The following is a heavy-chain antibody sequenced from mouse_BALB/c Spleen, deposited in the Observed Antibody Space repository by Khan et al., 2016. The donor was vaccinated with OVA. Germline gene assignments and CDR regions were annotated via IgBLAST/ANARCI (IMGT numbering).Heavy chain of an antibody. CDR2: INPNNGGT. CDR1: GYTFTDYN. CDR3: AKEWASWFAY. J-gene: IGHJ3*01. V-gene: IGHV1-18*01. Sequence: VQLQQPGPELVKPGASVKIPCKASGYTFTDYNMDWVKQSHGKSFEWIGDINPNNGGTIYNQKFTGKATLTVDKSSSTAYMELRSLTSEDTAVYYCAKEWASWFAYWGQGTLVTVSA.